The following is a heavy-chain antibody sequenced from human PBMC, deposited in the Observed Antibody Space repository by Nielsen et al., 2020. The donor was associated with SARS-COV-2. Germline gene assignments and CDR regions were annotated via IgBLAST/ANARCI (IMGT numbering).Heavy chain of an antibody. V-gene: IGHV3-74*03. J-gene: IGHJ6*02. Sequence: GGSLRLSCAAPGFIFSNYRMHWVRQAPGQGLVWVSHINPDESKTTYADSVKGRFTISRDNAKNSVYLEMNSLRAEDTALYYCARGHSSSWDYYFYYGMGVWGQGTTVTVSS. CDR3: ARGHSSSWDYYFYYGMGV. CDR2: INPDESKT. CDR1: GFIFSNYR. D-gene: IGHD6-13*01.